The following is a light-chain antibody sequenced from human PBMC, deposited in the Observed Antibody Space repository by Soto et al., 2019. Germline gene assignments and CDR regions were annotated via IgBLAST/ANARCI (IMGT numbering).Light chain of an antibody. CDR1: QSVSRTY. V-gene: IGKV3-20*01. J-gene: IGKJ1*01. CDR3: QQYGRSGT. Sequence: EIVLTQSPGTLSLSPGERATLSCRASQSVSRTYLAWYQQKPVQAPRLLIYATSSRATGIPDRFSGSGSGTDFTLTISRPEPEDFAVYYCQQYGRSGTFGQGTKVEIK. CDR2: ATS.